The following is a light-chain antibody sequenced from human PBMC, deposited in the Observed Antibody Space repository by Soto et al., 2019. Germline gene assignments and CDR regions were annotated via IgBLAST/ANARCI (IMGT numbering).Light chain of an antibody. Sequence: SVLNQPPSASGSPGQSVTISCTGTSSDVGGYDYVSWYQQHPGKAPELIIYEVNKRPSGVPDRFSGSKSGNTASLTVSGLQAEDEADYYCNSYSGSNNFVVFGTGTKVTVL. V-gene: IGLV2-8*01. J-gene: IGLJ1*01. CDR3: NSYSGSNNFVV. CDR1: SSDVGGYDY. CDR2: EVN.